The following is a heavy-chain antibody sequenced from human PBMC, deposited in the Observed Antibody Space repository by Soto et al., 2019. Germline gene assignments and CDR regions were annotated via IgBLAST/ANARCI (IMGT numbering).Heavy chain of an antibody. CDR2: IKRDGTVT. CDR3: ARDLSLPGEFFYAAVDV. Sequence: EVQLVESGGGLVQPGESLRLSCAASGFTFSAFWMTWLRQAPGKVLDWVSNIKRDGTVTHYGDSVEGRGTLSRDIANDSLVLRLNSLRPEQTAMYYCARDLSLPGEFFYAAVDVWGQGACVTVSS. J-gene: IGHJ3*01. V-gene: IGHV3-7*03. CDR1: GFTFSAFW. D-gene: IGHD2-2*01.